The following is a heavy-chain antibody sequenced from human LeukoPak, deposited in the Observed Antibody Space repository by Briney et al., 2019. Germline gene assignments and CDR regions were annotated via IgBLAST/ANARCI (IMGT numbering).Heavy chain of an antibody. CDR2: INSNSRSI. J-gene: IGHJ4*02. Sequence: GGSLRLSCAASGFTFSDYSMNWVRQAPGKGLEWISYINSNSRSISYADSVKGRFTISRDNAKNSLYLQMNSLRDEDTAVYYCARLVHFDYWGQGTLVTVSS. CDR3: ARLVHFDY. CDR1: GFTFSDYS. D-gene: IGHD3-10*02. V-gene: IGHV3-48*02.